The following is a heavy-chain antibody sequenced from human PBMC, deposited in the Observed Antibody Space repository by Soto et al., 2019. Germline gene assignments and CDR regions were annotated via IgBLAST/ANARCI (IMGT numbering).Heavy chain of an antibody. Sequence: QVQLVESGGGVVQPGRSLRLSCVASGFPFTSYGMHWVREAPGKGLEWVAVISYDGSNKYYADSVKGRFTISRDNSKNTLYLQMNSLRPEDTALYYCVGGQYDFDYRGQGTLVTVSS. V-gene: IGHV3-30*03. CDR2: ISYDGSNK. CDR1: GFPFTSYG. CDR3: VGGQYDFDY. D-gene: IGHD3-10*01. J-gene: IGHJ4*02.